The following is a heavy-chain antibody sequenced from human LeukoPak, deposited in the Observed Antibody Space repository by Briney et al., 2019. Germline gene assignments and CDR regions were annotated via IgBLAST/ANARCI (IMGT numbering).Heavy chain of an antibody. V-gene: IGHV3-23*01. CDR1: GFTFSSYS. CDR2: ISGGGGST. J-gene: IGHJ4*02. D-gene: IGHD6-19*01. Sequence: GGSLRLSCAASGFTFSSYSMNWVRQAPGKGLEWVSAISGGGGSTYYADSVKGRFTISRDNSKNTLYLQMNSLRAEDTAVYYCAKDYSSGWYRLDYWGQGTLVTVSS. CDR3: AKDYSSGWYRLDY.